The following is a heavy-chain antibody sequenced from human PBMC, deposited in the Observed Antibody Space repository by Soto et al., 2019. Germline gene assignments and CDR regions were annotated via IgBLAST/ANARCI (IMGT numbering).Heavy chain of an antibody. CDR3: ARDYVTRGKAVAGTRRYYYYYGMDV. CDR1: GYTFTGYY. CDR2: INPNSGGT. J-gene: IGHJ6*02. Sequence: ASVKVSCKAFGYTFTGYYMHWVRQAPGQGLEWMGWINPNSGGTNYAQKFQGWVTMTRDTSISTAYMELSRLRSDDTAVYYCARDYVTRGKAVAGTRRYYYYYGMDVWGQGTTVTVSS. D-gene: IGHD6-19*01. V-gene: IGHV1-2*04.